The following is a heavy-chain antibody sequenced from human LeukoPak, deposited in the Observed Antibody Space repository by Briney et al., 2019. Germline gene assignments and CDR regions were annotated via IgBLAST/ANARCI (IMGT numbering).Heavy chain of an antibody. Sequence: GGSLRLSCAASGFTFSSYAMHWVRQAPGKGLEWVAVISYDGSNKYYADSVKGRFTISRDNSKNTLYLQMNSLRAEDTAVYYCARVAVERGAFDIWGQGTMVTVSS. CDR1: GFTFSSYA. CDR2: ISYDGSNK. D-gene: IGHD6-19*01. CDR3: ARVAVERGAFDI. V-gene: IGHV3-30-3*01. J-gene: IGHJ3*02.